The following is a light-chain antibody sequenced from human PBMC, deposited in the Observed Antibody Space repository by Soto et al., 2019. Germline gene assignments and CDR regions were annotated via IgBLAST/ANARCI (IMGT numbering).Light chain of an antibody. J-gene: IGKJ1*01. CDR2: KAS. Sequence: DIPMTQSPSTLSASVGDRVTITCRASQSISIWLAWYQQKPGKAPKILIYKASSLESGVPSRFSGSGSGTEFTLTISSLQPDDFATYYCQQYSTYTPRTFGQGNKVEIK. CDR3: QQYSTYTPRT. V-gene: IGKV1-5*03. CDR1: QSISIW.